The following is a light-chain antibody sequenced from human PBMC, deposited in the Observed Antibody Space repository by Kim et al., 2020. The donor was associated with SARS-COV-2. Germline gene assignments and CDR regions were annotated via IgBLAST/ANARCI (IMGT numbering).Light chain of an antibody. CDR3: EQRKGFPRT. J-gene: IGKJ4*01. V-gene: IGKV1-12*01. CDR2: STS. Sequence: DIQMTQSPSSVSASVGDRVTITCRASENIGSCLAWYQQKPGKAPSLLIYSTSTLHSGVPSRFSGSGSGTEFTLTVSSLQPEDSAVYNCEQRKGFPRTFGGGT. CDR1: ENIGSC.